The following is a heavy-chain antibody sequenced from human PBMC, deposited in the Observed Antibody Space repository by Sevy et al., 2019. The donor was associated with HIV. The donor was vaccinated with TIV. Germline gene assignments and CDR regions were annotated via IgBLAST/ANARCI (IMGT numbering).Heavy chain of an antibody. D-gene: IGHD3-22*01. V-gene: IGHV4-59*01. CDR2: IYYSGST. CDR1: GGSISSYY. Sequence: SEILSLTCTVSGGSISSYYWSWIRQPPGKGLEWIGYIYYSGSTNYNPSLKSRVTISVDTSKNQFSLKLSSVTAADTAVYYCASFMVIGDYYYGMDVWGQGTTVTVSS. J-gene: IGHJ6*02. CDR3: ASFMVIGDYYYGMDV.